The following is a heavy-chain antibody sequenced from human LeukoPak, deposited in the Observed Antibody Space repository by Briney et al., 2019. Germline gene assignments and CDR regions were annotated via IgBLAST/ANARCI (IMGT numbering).Heavy chain of an antibody. D-gene: IGHD3-16*02. Sequence: GGSLRLSCAASGFTFSSYAMSWVRQAPGKGLEWVSAISGSGGSTYYADSVKGRFTISRDNSKNTLYLQMNSLRAEDTAVYYCAKHGDNVWGSFRFGLDYWGQGTLVTVSS. J-gene: IGHJ4*02. CDR1: GFTFSSYA. CDR3: AKHGDNVWGSFRFGLDY. V-gene: IGHV3-23*01. CDR2: ISGSGGST.